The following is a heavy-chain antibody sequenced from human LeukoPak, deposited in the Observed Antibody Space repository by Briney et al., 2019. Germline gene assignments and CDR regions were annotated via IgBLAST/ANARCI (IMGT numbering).Heavy chain of an antibody. D-gene: IGHD5-18*01. J-gene: IGHJ4*02. V-gene: IGHV4-59*11. CDR3: ATIKRGNIYGYFDF. CDR2: MRDTVNT. Sequence: SETLSLTCSVSDVSISSHYWSWLRQPPGKGLEWIAYMRDTVNTKDNPSFKSRLTLSADTSKNQFSLRLSSVTAADSDVYYCATIKRGNIYGYFDFWGQGILVTVSS. CDR1: DVSISSHY.